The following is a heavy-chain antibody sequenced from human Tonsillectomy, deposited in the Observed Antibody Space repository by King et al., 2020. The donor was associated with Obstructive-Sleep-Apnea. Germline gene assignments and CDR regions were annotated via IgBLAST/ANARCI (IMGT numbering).Heavy chain of an antibody. V-gene: IGHV4-31*03. Sequence: QLQESGPGLVKPSQTLSLTCTVSGGSISSGGYYWSWIRQHPGKGLEWIGYIYYSGSTYYNPSLKSRVTISVDPSKNQFSLKLSSLTAADTAVYYCARSGYYDSSGYNDFDYWGQGTLVTVSS. CDR3: ARSGYYDSSGYNDFDY. J-gene: IGHJ4*02. CDR2: IYYSGST. CDR1: GGSISSGGYY. D-gene: IGHD3-22*01.